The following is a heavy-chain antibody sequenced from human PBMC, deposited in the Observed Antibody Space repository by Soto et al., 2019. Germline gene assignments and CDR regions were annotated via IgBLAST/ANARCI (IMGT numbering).Heavy chain of an antibody. CDR1: GGSISRYY. D-gene: IGHD5-18*01. CDR3: ARAGYSYGFGYYYDY. V-gene: IGHV4-59*01. CDR2: IYYDGTT. Sequence: SETLSLTCTVSGGSISRYYWSWIRQPPGKGLEWIGYIYYDGTTNYSPSLKSRVTISVDTSNNQFSLRLSSVTAADTAVYYCARAGYSYGFGYYYDYWGQGXLVTVSS. J-gene: IGHJ4*02.